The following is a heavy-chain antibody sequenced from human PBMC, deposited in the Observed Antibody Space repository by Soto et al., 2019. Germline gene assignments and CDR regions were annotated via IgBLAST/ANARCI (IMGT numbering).Heavy chain of an antibody. CDR2: VSADGYTT. CDR1: GFTFSNHG. Sequence: EVHLLESGGGLAQPGGSLRLSCAASGFTFSNHGMTWVRQAPGKGMEWVSSVSADGYTTYYADSVRGRLTISRDNSGDTVYVRMNNLRAEDTALYYCAREASVPSFGEFWFFDLWGCGTQVTVSS. J-gene: IGHJ2*01. CDR3: AREASVPSFGEFWFFDL. V-gene: IGHV3-23*01. D-gene: IGHD3-10*01.